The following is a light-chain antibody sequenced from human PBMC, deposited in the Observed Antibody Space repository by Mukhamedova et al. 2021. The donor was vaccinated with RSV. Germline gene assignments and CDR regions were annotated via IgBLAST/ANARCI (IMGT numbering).Light chain of an antibody. Sequence: QKSGQTPRLLIYGGSSRATGIPDRFSGSGSGTDFTLTISRLEPEDFAVYYCQQYGGAPFTFGPGTKVDVK. V-gene: IGKV3-20*01. CDR2: GGS. CDR3: QQYGGAPFT. J-gene: IGKJ3*01.